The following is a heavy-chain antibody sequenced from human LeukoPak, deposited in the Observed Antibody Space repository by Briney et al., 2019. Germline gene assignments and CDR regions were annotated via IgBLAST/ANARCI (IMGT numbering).Heavy chain of an antibody. CDR1: GFSFTAYS. J-gene: IGHJ4*02. CDR3: ARRFDS. Sequence: GGSLRLCCAASGFSFTAYSMNWVRQAPGRGLEWISYIGPGGDIYYADSVTGRFTVSRDTAKNSLYLQMNGLRVEDTAVYYCARRFDSWGQGTLVTVSS. V-gene: IGHV3-48*01. CDR2: IGPGGDI.